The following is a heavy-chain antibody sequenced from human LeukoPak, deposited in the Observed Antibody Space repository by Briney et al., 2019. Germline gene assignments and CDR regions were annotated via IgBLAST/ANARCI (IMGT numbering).Heavy chain of an antibody. V-gene: IGHV1-18*01. CDR3: ARVELDDYGDYYWYFDL. J-gene: IGHJ2*01. CDR1: GYTFTSYG. D-gene: IGHD4-17*01. CDR2: ISAYNGNT. Sequence: ASVKVSRKASGYTFTSYGISWVRQAPGQGLEWMGWISAYNGNTNYAQKLQGRVTMTTDTSTSTAYMELRSLRSDDTAVYYCARVELDDYGDYYWYFDLWGRGTLVTVSS.